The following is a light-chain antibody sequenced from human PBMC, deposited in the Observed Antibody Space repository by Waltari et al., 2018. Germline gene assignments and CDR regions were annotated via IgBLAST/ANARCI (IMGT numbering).Light chain of an antibody. J-gene: IGKJ3*01. CDR2: WAS. CDR3: QQYFDTPFT. V-gene: IGKV4-1*01. CDR1: QSLFYISNHKNY. Sequence: DIVMTQSPESLPVSLGERATINCKSSQSLFYISNHKNYLAWYQQKPGQPPKLLIYWASTRDSGVPDRFSGSGSGTDFTLTISSLQAEDVAVYTCQQYFDTPFTFGPGTKV.